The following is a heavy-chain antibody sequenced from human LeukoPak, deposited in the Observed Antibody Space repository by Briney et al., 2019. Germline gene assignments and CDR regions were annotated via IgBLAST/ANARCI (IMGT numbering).Heavy chain of an antibody. D-gene: IGHD1-1*01. CDR1: GYTFSHYG. CDR3: ARDNDKVVDH. J-gene: IGHJ4*01. CDR2: ITAYNGNR. Sequence: ASVTVSCTPSGYTFSHYGISWVRQAPGQGLEWMGWITAYNGNRLYAQRFQGRITLTTDTSTSTSYMELRSLEYDDTAIYYCARDNDKVVDHWGQGTLVTVSS. V-gene: IGHV1-18*01.